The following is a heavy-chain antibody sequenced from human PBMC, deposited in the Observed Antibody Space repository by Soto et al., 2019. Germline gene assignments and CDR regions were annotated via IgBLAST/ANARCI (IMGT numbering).Heavy chain of an antibody. CDR3: AKGSGDAGVAFDI. Sequence: QVQLVESGGGVVQPGRSLRLSCAASGFTFSSYGRHWVRQASDKGLEWVAVISYDGSNKYYADSVKGRFTISRDNSKNTLYLQMNSLRAEDTAVYYSAKGSGDAGVAFDIWGQGTMVTVSS. D-gene: IGHD4-17*01. J-gene: IGHJ3*02. CDR2: ISYDGSNK. V-gene: IGHV3-30*18. CDR1: GFTFSSYG.